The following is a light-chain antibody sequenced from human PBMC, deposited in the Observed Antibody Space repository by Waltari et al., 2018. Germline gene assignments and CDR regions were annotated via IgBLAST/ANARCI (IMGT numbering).Light chain of an antibody. CDR2: WAS. CDR3: QQCYTYPYT. CDR1: QSVLSSSNNKNY. Sequence: DIVMTQSPDSLAVSLGERATINCKSSQSVLSSSNNKNYLGWYQQKPGHPPKLLITWASTRESGVPDLFSGSGSGTDFTLTISTLQAEDVAVYYCQQCYTYPYTFGQGTKLEIK. J-gene: IGKJ2*01. V-gene: IGKV4-1*01.